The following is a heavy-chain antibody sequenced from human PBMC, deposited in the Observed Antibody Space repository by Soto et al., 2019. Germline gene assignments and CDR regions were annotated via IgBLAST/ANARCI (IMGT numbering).Heavy chain of an antibody. CDR2: TWYDGSNK. CDR1: GFTFSSYG. J-gene: IGHJ6*02. Sequence: QVQLVESGGGVVQPGRSLRLSCAASGFTFSSYGMHWVRQAPGKGLEWVAVTWYDGSNKYHADSVKGRFTISRDNSKNTLYLQMNSLRVEDTAVYYCARLSSSWSMDVWGQGITVTVSS. V-gene: IGHV3-33*01. CDR3: ARLSSSWSMDV. D-gene: IGHD6-13*01.